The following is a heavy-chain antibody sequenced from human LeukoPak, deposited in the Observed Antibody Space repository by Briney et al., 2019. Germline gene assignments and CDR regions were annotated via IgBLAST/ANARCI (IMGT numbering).Heavy chain of an antibody. D-gene: IGHD1-26*01. J-gene: IGHJ4*02. V-gene: IGHV4-59*01. CDR3: ARGRLVGATQYDY. Sequence: SETLSLTCTVSGDSISSYYWSWVRQPPGKGLEWIGYIYYSGSTNYNPSLKSRVTIPVDTSKNQFSLKLSSVTAADTAVYYCARGRLVGATQYDYWGQGTLVTVSS. CDR1: GDSISSYY. CDR2: IYYSGST.